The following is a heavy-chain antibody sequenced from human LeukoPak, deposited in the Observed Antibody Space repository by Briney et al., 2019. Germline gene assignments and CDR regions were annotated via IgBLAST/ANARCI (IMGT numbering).Heavy chain of an antibody. Sequence: GASVKVSCKAYGTTFSRSAISWVRQAPGKGLEWMGGVIPVLGTTNYAQKFQDRVSITTAESTSTAYMEVSSLRSVDTAVYYCARDDGSATLGFDSWGQGTLVTVSS. J-gene: IGHJ4*02. CDR3: ARDDGSATLGFDS. CDR1: GTTFSRSA. CDR2: VIPVLGTT. V-gene: IGHV1-69*05. D-gene: IGHD1-26*01.